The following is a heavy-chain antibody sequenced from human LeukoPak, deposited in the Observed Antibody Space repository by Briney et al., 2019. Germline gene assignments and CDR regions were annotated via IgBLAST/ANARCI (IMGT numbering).Heavy chain of an antibody. Sequence: GGSLRLSCAASGFSFSSYAMHWVGQAPGKGLEWVTVMSYDGSTTYYAESVKGRFTISRDNSENTLYLYMNNLRPEDTAVYYCVKVSAVYYGSGSYDYWGQGTLVTVSS. CDR3: VKVSAVYYGSGSYDY. CDR2: MSYDGSTT. V-gene: IGHV3-30*18. CDR1: GFSFSSYA. J-gene: IGHJ4*02. D-gene: IGHD3-10*01.